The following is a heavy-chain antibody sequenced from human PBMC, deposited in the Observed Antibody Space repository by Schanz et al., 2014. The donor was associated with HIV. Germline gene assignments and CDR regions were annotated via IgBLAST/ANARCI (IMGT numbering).Heavy chain of an antibody. CDR1: GFTFRSYG. CDR3: ARKNSFDI. Sequence: VQLVESGGGVGQPGRALRLSCTASGFTFRSYGMHRVRQAPGKGLEWVANMKYDGSQKFYADSVKGRFTISRDNTKKSLYLQMNTLRANDTAVYYCARKNSFDIWGQGTMVSVSS. V-gene: IGHV3-7*01. J-gene: IGHJ3*02. CDR2: MKYDGSQK.